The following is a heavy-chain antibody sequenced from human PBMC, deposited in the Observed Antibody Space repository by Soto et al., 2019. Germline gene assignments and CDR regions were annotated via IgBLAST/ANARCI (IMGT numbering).Heavy chain of an antibody. CDR3: ARHGLTNNWFDP. CDR2: IYYSGST. Sequence: QLQLQESGPGLVKPSETLSLTCTVSGGSISSSSYYWGWIRQPPGKGLEWIGSIYYSGSTYYNPSLKSRVTISVDTSKTQFSLKLSSVTAADTAVYYCARHGLTNNWFDPWGQGTLVTVSS. V-gene: IGHV4-39*01. D-gene: IGHD3-10*01. J-gene: IGHJ5*02. CDR1: GGSISSSSYY.